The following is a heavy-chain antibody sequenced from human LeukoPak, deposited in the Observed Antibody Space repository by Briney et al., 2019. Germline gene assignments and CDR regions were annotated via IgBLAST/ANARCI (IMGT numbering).Heavy chain of an antibody. Sequence: GGSLRLSCAASGFTVSSNYMSWVRQAPGKGLEWVSVIYSGGSTYYADSVKGRFTISRDNSKNTLYLQMNSLRAEDTAVYYCARDGDCTNGVCQIDYWGQGTLVTVSP. J-gene: IGHJ4*02. CDR1: GFTVSSNY. CDR3: ARDGDCTNGVCQIDY. CDR2: IYSGGST. D-gene: IGHD2-8*01. V-gene: IGHV3-53*01.